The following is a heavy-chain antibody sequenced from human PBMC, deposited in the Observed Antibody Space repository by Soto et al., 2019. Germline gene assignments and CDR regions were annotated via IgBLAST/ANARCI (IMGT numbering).Heavy chain of an antibody. D-gene: IGHD3-3*01. V-gene: IGHV3-48*02. CDR1: GFAFSGYS. Sequence: PGGSLRLSCEAFGFAFSGYSMNWVRQAPGKGLEWISCIRGSGDTTYYADSVKGRFTISRDNARNSLSLQMDNLRDDDTATYYCASGGWNYDCLDVWGQGTTVTVSS. CDR3: ASGGWNYDCLDV. J-gene: IGHJ6*02. CDR2: IRGSGDTT.